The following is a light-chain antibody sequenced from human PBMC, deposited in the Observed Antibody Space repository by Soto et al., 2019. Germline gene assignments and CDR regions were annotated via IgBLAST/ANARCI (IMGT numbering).Light chain of an antibody. J-gene: IGKJ1*01. CDR2: GAS. V-gene: IGKV3-20*01. Sequence: EIVLTQSPGTVSLSPGERATLSCRASQTVRSSYLAWYQQKPGQAPRLLIYGASNRAIGIPDRFSGSGSGTDFTLTISRLEPEEFAVYYCPQYGSSAWTFGQGTKVEV. CDR1: QTVRSSY. CDR3: PQYGSSAWT.